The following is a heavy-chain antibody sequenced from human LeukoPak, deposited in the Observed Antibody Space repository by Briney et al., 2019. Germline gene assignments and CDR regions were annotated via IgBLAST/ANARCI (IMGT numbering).Heavy chain of an antibody. V-gene: IGHV4-61*08. Sequence: SETLSLTCTVSGGSISSGDYYWSWIRQHPEKGLEWIGYIHYSGSTNYNPSLKSRVTISIDTSKNQFSLKLSSVTAADTAVYYCARDLTSSSWFWFDPWGQGTLVTVSS. J-gene: IGHJ5*02. CDR3: ARDLTSSSWFWFDP. D-gene: IGHD6-13*01. CDR1: GGSISSGDYY. CDR2: IHYSGST.